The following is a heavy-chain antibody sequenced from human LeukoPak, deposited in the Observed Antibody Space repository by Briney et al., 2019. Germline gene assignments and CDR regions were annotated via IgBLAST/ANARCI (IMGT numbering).Heavy chain of an antibody. D-gene: IGHD3-16*01. CDR2: IKQDGSEK. V-gene: IGHV3-7*03. CDR1: GLTFSNYW. J-gene: IGHJ4*02. Sequence: GGSLRLSCAASGLTFSNYWMDWVRQAPGKGLEWVANIKQDGSEKNYVDSVKGRFIISRDNAKNSLYLQMNTLRADDTAVYYCARDGFGTGTNWGQGTLVTVSS. CDR3: ARDGFGTGTN.